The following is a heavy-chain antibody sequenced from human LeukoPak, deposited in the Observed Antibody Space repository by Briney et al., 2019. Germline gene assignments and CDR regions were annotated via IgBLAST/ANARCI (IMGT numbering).Heavy chain of an antibody. CDR1: GYTFTGYY. V-gene: IGHV1-2*04. D-gene: IGHD2-2*01. CDR3: ARESPMGGGYCSSTSCPWDY. J-gene: IGHJ4*02. CDR2: INPNSDGT. Sequence: ASVKVSCKASGYTFTGYYMHWVRQAPGQGLEWMGWINPNSDGTNYAQKFQGWVTMTRDTSISTAYMELSRLRSDDTAVYYCARESPMGGGYCSSTSCPWDYWGQGTLVTVSS.